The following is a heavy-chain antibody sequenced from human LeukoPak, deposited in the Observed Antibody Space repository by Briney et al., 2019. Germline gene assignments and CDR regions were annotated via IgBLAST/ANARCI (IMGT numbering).Heavy chain of an antibody. D-gene: IGHD3-22*01. V-gene: IGHV3-23*01. CDR1: GFSLSSYA. CDR2: VNENGGRT. CDR3: AKEGRPKSGGGYYDY. Sequence: GGSLRLSCAASGFSLSSYAMGWVRQAPGKGREWVSTVNENGGRTYYADSVKGRFTMPRDNSKDTLYLQMNSLRAEDTAVYYCAKEGRPKSGGGYYDYWGQGARVTVSS. J-gene: IGHJ4*02.